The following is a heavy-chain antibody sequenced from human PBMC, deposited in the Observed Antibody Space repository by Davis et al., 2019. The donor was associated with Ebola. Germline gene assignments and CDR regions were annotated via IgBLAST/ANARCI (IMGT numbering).Heavy chain of an antibody. CDR3: ARDPLGNTAMASREVPFGMDV. CDR2: INAGNGNT. D-gene: IGHD5-18*01. V-gene: IGHV1-3*01. CDR1: GYTFTSYA. Sequence: ASVKVSCKASGYTFTSYAMHWVRQAPGQRLEWMGWINAGNGNTKYSQKFQGRVTITRDTSASTAYMELSSLRSEDTAVYYCARDPLGNTAMASREVPFGMDVWGKGTTVTVSS. J-gene: IGHJ6*04.